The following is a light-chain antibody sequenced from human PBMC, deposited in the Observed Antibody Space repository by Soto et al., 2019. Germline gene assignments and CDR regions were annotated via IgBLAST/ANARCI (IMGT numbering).Light chain of an antibody. Sequence: QSALTQPPSASGSPGQSVTISCTGTSSDVGDYNYVSWYQQHPGKAPKLILYEVTKRPSGVPDRFSGSKSGNTASLTVSGLQAEDEADYYCSSYAGSNNFVVFGGGNKLTVL. CDR3: SSYAGSNNFVV. CDR1: SSDVGDYNY. V-gene: IGLV2-8*01. J-gene: IGLJ2*01. CDR2: EVT.